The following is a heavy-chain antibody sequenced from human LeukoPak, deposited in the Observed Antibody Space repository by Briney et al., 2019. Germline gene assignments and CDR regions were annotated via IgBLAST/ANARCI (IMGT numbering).Heavy chain of an antibody. Sequence: GGSLRLSCAGSGFHFNNFAMNWVRQAPGKGLEWISYISSEGGNIAYADSAKGRFTISRDNAKDSLFLQMNGLRVEDTGVYYCARGSGWYDFDYWGQGTLVTVSS. CDR2: ISSEGGNI. CDR3: ARGSGWYDFDY. CDR1: GFHFNNFA. J-gene: IGHJ4*02. D-gene: IGHD6-19*01. V-gene: IGHV3-48*03.